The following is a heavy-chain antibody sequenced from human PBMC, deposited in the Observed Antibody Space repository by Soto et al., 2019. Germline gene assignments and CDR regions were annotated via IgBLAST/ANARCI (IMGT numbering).Heavy chain of an antibody. Sequence: ASAKVSCKASGYTFTSYGISWVRQAPGQGLEWMGWISAYNGNTNYAQKLQGRVTMTTDTSTSTAYMELRSLRSDDTAVYYCARVVLIPQMERRLDWFDPWGQGTLVTGST. J-gene: IGHJ5*02. D-gene: IGHD1-1*01. CDR1: GYTFTSYG. V-gene: IGHV1-18*01. CDR3: ARVVLIPQMERRLDWFDP. CDR2: ISAYNGNT.